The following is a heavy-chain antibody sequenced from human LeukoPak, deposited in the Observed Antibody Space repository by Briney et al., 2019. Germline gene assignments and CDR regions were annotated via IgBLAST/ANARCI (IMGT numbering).Heavy chain of an antibody. J-gene: IGHJ4*01. CDR2: INHSGST. CDR1: GGSFSGYY. V-gene: IGHV4-34*01. Sequence: SETLSLTCAVYGGSFSGYYWSWIRQPPGKGLEWIGGINHSGSTNYNPPLKSRVTISVETSKNHSFLKLSSLIAADTAVYYCARGHSSSSLDYWGQGTQVTVSS. D-gene: IGHD6-6*01. CDR3: ARGHSSSSLDY.